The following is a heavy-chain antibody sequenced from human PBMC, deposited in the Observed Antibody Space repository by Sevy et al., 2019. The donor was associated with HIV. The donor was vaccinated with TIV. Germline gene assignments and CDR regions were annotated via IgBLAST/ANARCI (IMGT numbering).Heavy chain of an antibody. V-gene: IGHV3-23*01. CDR2: ISGSGGST. Sequence: GGSLRLSCAASGFSFSSYAMSWVRQTPGKGLQWVSVISGSGGSTYYADSVKGRFTIFRDNARNSGYLQMHSLSVEDSGVYYCVRAMGVWGQGTTVTVSS. CDR1: GFSFSSYA. CDR3: VRAMGV. J-gene: IGHJ6*02.